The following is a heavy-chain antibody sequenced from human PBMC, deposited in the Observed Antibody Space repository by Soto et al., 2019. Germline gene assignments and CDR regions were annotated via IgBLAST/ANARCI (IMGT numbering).Heavy chain of an antibody. CDR3: ASFDYGDYEAYFHY. Sequence: QLQLQEPGPGLVKPSETLSLTCTVSGGSISSSSYYWGWIRQPPGKGLEWIGSIYYSGSTYYNPSLKSRVTISVDTSKNQFSLKLSSVTAADRGVYYGASFDYGDYEAYFHYWGQGTLVTVSS. CDR1: GGSISSSSYY. D-gene: IGHD4-17*01. J-gene: IGHJ4*02. CDR2: IYYSGST. V-gene: IGHV4-39*01.